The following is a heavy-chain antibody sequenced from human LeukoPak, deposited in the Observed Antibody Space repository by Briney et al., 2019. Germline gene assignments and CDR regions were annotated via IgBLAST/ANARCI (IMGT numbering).Heavy chain of an antibody. Sequence: SQTLSLTCAISGDSVSANGAAWNRIRQSPSRGLEWLGRTYYRSKWYNDYAVSVRSRITINPDTSKNQFSPHLNSVTPEDTAVYYCARLNWDHAFDAWGQGTMVTVSS. V-gene: IGHV6-1*01. J-gene: IGHJ3*01. CDR3: ARLNWDHAFDA. D-gene: IGHD1-1*01. CDR1: GDSVSANGAA. CDR2: TYYRSKWYN.